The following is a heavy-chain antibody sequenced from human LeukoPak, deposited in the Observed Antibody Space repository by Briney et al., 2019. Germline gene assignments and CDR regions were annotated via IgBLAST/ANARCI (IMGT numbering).Heavy chain of an antibody. J-gene: IGHJ6*02. D-gene: IGHD3-3*01. V-gene: IGHV3-48*01. Sequence: GGSLRLSCAASGFTFSSYSMNWVRQAPGKGLEWVSYISSSSSTIYYADSVKGRFTISRGNAKNSLYLQMNSLRAEDTAVYYCAKAIFGVVPSVGMDVWGQGTTVTVSS. CDR2: ISSSSSTI. CDR1: GFTFSSYS. CDR3: AKAIFGVVPSVGMDV.